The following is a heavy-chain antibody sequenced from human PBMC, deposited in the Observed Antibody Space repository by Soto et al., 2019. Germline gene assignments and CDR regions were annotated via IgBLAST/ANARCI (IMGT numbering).Heavy chain of an antibody. J-gene: IGHJ6*02. CDR2: LSYDGSNK. Sequence: GGSLRLSCAASGFMFSSYGMHWVRQAPGKGLEWVALLSYDGSNKYYVDSVKGRFTISRDNAKNSLYLQMNSLRAEDTAVYYCARDPNIVLVPAALRSYYYYYGMDVWGQGTTVTVSS. CDR1: GFMFSSYG. CDR3: ARDPNIVLVPAALRSYYYYYGMDV. D-gene: IGHD2-2*01. V-gene: IGHV3-30*03.